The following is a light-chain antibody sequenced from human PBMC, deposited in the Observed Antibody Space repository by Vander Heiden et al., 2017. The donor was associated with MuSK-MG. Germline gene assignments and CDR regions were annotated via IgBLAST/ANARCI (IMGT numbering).Light chain of an antibody. J-gene: IGKJ1*01. Sequence: DIQMTQSPSTLSASVGDRVTITCRASQSISSWLAWYQQKPGKAPKLLIYKASSLESGVPSRFSGSGSGTEFTLTISSLQPDDFATYYCHQDYSYRWTFGQGTKVEIK. CDR2: KAS. CDR1: QSISSW. V-gene: IGKV1-5*03. CDR3: HQDYSYRWT.